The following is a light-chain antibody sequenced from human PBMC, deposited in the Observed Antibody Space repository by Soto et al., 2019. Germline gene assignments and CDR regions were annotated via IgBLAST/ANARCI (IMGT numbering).Light chain of an antibody. Sequence: QSVLTQPPSVSAAPGQKVNISCSGSSSNIGNNYVSWYQQLPGTAPKLLIYENNKRPSGIPDRFSGSKSGTSATLGITGLQTGDEADYYCGTWDSSLSANVFGTGTKLTVL. V-gene: IGLV1-51*02. CDR3: GTWDSSLSANV. CDR1: SSNIGNNY. J-gene: IGLJ1*01. CDR2: ENN.